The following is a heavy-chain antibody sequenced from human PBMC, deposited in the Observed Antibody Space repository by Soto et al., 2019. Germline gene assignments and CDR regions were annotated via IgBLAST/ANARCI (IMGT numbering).Heavy chain of an antibody. CDR1: GGSISSYY. CDR2: IYYSGST. CDR3: ARRAGIVVPTANYYYYYMDV. J-gene: IGHJ6*03. D-gene: IGHD2-2*01. V-gene: IGHV4-59*08. Sequence: SETLSLTCTVSGGSISSYYWSWIRQPPGKGLEWIGYIYYSGSTNYNPSLKSRVTISVDTSKNQFSLKLSSVTAADTAVYYCARRAGIVVPTANYYYYYMDVWGKGTTVTVSS.